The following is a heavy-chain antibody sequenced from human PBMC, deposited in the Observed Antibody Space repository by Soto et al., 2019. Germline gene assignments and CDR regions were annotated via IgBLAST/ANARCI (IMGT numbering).Heavy chain of an antibody. CDR2: INPNSGGT. CDR1: GYTFTGYY. V-gene: IGHV1-2*04. Sequence: QVQLVQSGAEVKKPGASVKVSCKASGYTFTGYYMHWVRQAPGQGLEWMGWINPNSGGTNYAQKFQGWVTMTRDTSISTAYMELSRLRSDDTAVYYCARCRIAARQNNWFDPWGQGTLVTVSS. CDR3: ARCRIAARQNNWFDP. J-gene: IGHJ5*02. D-gene: IGHD6-6*01.